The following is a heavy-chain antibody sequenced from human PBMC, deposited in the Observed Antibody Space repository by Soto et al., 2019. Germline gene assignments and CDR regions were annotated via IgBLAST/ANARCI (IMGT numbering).Heavy chain of an antibody. D-gene: IGHD2-15*01. V-gene: IGHV3-64D*06. CDR3: VKDEGFCSGGNCYSVARGGFDL. CDR1: GFALSSYA. Sequence: RRLSCSASGFALSSYAMHWVRQAPGKGLEYVSSISSNGISTYYADSVKGRFTISRDNSKNTLYIQMNSLRPDDTALYYCVKDEGFCSGGNCYSVARGGFDLWGQGTMVTVSS. CDR2: ISSNGIST. J-gene: IGHJ3*01.